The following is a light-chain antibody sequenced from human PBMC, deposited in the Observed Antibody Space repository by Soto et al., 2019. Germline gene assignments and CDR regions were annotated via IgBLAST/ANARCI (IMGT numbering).Light chain of an antibody. CDR1: SSDIGSYNH. CDR3: MSFIDSTSTHWV. J-gene: IGLJ3*02. V-gene: IGLV2-14*03. CDR2: AVS. Sequence: QSALTQPASVSGSPGQSITISCSGTSSDIGSYNHVAWYQQFPGKSPKLMIYAVSDRPSGISGRFSGSKSGNTASLTISGLQAEDEADYYCMSFIDSTSTHWVLGGGTKLTVL.